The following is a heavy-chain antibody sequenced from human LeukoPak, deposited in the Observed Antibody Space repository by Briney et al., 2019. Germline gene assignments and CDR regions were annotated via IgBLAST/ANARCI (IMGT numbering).Heavy chain of an antibody. CDR2: ISAYNGNT. J-gene: IGHJ4*02. Sequence: ASVKVSCKASGGTFSSYAISWERQAPGQGLEWMGWISAYNGNTNYAQKLQGRVTMTTDTSTSTAYMELRSLRSDDTAVYYCARTHAYDILTGYYNRYFDYWGQGTLVTVSP. V-gene: IGHV1-18*01. CDR1: GGTFSSYA. D-gene: IGHD3-9*01. CDR3: ARTHAYDILTGYYNRYFDY.